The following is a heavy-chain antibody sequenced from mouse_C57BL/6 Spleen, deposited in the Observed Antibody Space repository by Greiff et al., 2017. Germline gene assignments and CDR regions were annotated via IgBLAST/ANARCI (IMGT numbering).Heavy chain of an antibody. CDR3: ARYYGSDAMDY. V-gene: IGHV1-19*01. CDR1: GYTFTDYY. J-gene: IGHJ4*01. CDR2: INPYNGGT. D-gene: IGHD1-1*01. Sequence: VQLQQPGPVLVKPGASVKMSCKASGYTFTDYYMNWVKQSPGKSLEWIGVINPYNGGTSYNQQFKGKATLTVDKSSSTAYMELNSLTSEDSAVYYCARYYGSDAMDYWGQGTSVTVAS.